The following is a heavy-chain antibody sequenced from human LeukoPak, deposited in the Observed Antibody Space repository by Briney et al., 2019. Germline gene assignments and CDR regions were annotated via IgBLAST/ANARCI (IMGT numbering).Heavy chain of an antibody. Sequence: PGGSLRLSCAASGFTVSSNYMSWVRQAPGKGLEWVSVIYSGGSTYYADSVKGRFTISRDNSKNTLYLQMNSLRAEDTAVYYCAKGPYCSGGSCYVGGAFDIWGQGTMVTVSS. J-gene: IGHJ3*02. CDR3: AKGPYCSGGSCYVGGAFDI. CDR2: IYSGGST. D-gene: IGHD2-15*01. V-gene: IGHV3-66*01. CDR1: GFTVSSNY.